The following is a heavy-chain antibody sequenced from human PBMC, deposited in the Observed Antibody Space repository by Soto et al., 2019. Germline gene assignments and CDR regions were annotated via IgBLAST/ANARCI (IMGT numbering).Heavy chain of an antibody. J-gene: IGHJ4*02. Sequence: GGSLRLSCAASGFTFTIYAMTWVRQAPGKGLEWVSAISGSGADTYYADSVKGRFTISRDNSEYTLYLQMNSLRAEDTAVYYCATPGSLDYDFWNDPVNYWGQGTPVTVSS. CDR3: ATPGSLDYDFWNDPVNY. CDR1: GFTFTIYA. V-gene: IGHV3-23*01. CDR2: ISGSGADT. D-gene: IGHD3-3*01.